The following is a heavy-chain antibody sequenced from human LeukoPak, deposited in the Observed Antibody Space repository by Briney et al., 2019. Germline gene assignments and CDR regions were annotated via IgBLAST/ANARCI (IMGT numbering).Heavy chain of an antibody. Sequence: ASVKVFCKASGCTFTGYYMHWVRQAPGPGLEWMGWINPNSGGTNCAQKFQDRVTLTRDTSISTAYMELSSLRSEDTAVYYCARDGHRRYYYDSSGREDAFDIWGQGTMVTVSS. CDR1: GCTFTGYY. CDR3: ARDGHRRYYYDSSGREDAFDI. D-gene: IGHD3-22*01. CDR2: INPNSGGT. V-gene: IGHV1-2*02. J-gene: IGHJ3*02.